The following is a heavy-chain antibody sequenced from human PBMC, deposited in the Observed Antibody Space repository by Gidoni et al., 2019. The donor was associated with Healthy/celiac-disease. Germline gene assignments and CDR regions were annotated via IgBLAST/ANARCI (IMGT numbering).Heavy chain of an antibody. CDR2: TYYRSKWYN. J-gene: IGHJ5*02. CDR3: ARGRITMIVVNWFDP. Sequence: LSLTCAISGDSVSSNSAAWNWIRQSPSRGLEWLGRTYYRSKWYNDYAVSVKSRITINPDTSKNQFSLQLNSVTPEDTAVYYCARGRITMIVVNWFDPWGQGTLVTVSS. D-gene: IGHD3-22*01. CDR1: GDSVSSNSAA. V-gene: IGHV6-1*01.